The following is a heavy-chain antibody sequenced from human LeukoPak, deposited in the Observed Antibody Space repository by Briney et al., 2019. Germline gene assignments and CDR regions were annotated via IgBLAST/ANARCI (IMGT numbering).Heavy chain of an antibody. J-gene: IGHJ4*02. CDR3: ARAFRNRVSPNY. CDR2: MNPNSGNT. D-gene: IGHD6-13*01. Sequence: ASVTVSCKASGYTFTSYDINWVRQATGQGIEWMGWMNPNSGNTGYAQKFQGRVTMTRNTSISTAYMELSSLRSEDTAVYYCARAFRNRVSPNYWGQGTLVTVSS. CDR1: GYTFTSYD. V-gene: IGHV1-8*01.